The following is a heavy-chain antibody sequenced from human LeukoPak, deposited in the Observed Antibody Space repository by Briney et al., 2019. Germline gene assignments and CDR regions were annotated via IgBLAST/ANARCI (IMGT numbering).Heavy chain of an antibody. CDR3: VAGSGWYRFDY. J-gene: IGHJ4*02. D-gene: IGHD6-19*01. CDR2: IVVDSGNT. Sequence: AVKDSCKASGFTLTTSPMQWVRQARGQRVEWIGCIVVDSGNTNYAQKFQERVTITRERSTSKAYMERITRIWNDTPVYIFVAGSGWYRFDYGGQGTVVIVSA. V-gene: IGHV1-58*02. CDR1: GFTLTTSP.